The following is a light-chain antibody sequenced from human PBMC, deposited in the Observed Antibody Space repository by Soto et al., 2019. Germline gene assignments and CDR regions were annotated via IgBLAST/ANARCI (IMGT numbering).Light chain of an antibody. Sequence: DIQMTQSPSSVSASVGDRVTITCRASQGISSRLAWYQQKPGKAPSLLIYAASSLQSGVPSRFTGSGSGTDFTLTIGSLQPEDFATYYCQQAITFPWTFGQGTKVEIK. CDR2: AAS. CDR3: QQAITFPWT. CDR1: QGISSR. J-gene: IGKJ1*01. V-gene: IGKV1-12*01.